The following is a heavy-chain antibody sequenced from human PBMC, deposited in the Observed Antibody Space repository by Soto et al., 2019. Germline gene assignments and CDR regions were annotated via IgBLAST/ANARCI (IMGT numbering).Heavy chain of an antibody. J-gene: IGHJ4*02. V-gene: IGHV4-34*01. Sequence: KASETLSLTCAVYGGSFSGYYWTWIRQPPGTGLEWIGEINHSGSTNYNPSLKSRVTISVDTSKNQFSLKLTSVTAADTAVYYCARDKITGLFDYWGQGTPVTVSS. CDR1: GGSFSGYY. CDR2: INHSGST. CDR3: ARDKITGLFDY. D-gene: IGHD2-8*02.